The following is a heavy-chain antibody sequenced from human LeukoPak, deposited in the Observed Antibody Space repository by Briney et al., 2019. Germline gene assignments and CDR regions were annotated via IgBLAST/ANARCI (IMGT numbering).Heavy chain of an antibody. CDR1: GGSFSSKA. Sequence: ASVKVSCKASGGSFSSKAISWVRQAPGQGLEWMGRISAYNGNTNYAQKLQGRVTMTTDTSTSTAYMELRSLRSDDTAVYYCARRGRGVASGYDYWGQGTLVTVSS. J-gene: IGHJ4*02. CDR3: ARRGRGVASGYDY. D-gene: IGHD3-3*01. CDR2: ISAYNGNT. V-gene: IGHV1-18*01.